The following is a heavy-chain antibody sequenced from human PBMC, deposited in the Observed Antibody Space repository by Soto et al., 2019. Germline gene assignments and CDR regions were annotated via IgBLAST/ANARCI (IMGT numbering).Heavy chain of an antibody. CDR1: GFTFSSYA. CDR3: AKAYPAYCGGDCYYDY. Sequence: EVQLLESGGGLVQPGGSLRLSCAASGFTFSSYAMSWVRQAPGRGLEWVSAISGSGGSTYYADSVKGRFTISRDNSKNTLYLQMNSLRAEDTAVYYCAKAYPAYCGGDCYYDYWGQGTLVTVSS. V-gene: IGHV3-23*01. D-gene: IGHD2-21*02. J-gene: IGHJ4*02. CDR2: ISGSGGST.